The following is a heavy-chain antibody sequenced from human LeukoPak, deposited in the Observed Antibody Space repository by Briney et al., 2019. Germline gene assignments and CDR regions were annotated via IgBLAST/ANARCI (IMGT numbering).Heavy chain of an antibody. V-gene: IGHV3-21*01. D-gene: IGHD3-22*01. CDR3: ARAGYYDSSGYSY. CDR2: ISSSSSYI. Sequence: GGSLTLSCAASGFTFSSYSMNWVRQAPGKGLEWVSSISSSSSYIYYADSVKGRFTISRDNAKNSLYLQMNSLRAEDTAVYYCARAGYYDSSGYSYWGRGTVVTVSS. CDR1: GFTFSSYS. J-gene: IGHJ4*02.